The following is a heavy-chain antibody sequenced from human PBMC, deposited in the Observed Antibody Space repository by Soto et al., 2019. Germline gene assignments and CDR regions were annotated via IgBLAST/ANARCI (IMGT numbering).Heavy chain of an antibody. D-gene: IGHD1-1*01. J-gene: IGHJ3*01. V-gene: IGHV3-53*01. Sequence: GPLRLSCAASGLTVGGKKYVAWVRQAPGKGLEWVSALYDVDGSFYSDSVKGRFTTSSDSSKTTVYLQMNDLRPADTAVYYCATWHEREHAYDVWGQGTTVTVSS. CDR3: ATWHEREHAYDV. CDR1: GLTVGGKKY. CDR2: LYDVDGS.